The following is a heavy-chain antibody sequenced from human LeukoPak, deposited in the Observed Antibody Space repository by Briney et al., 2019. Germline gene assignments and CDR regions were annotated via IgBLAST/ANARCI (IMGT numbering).Heavy chain of an antibody. Sequence: PSETLSLTCAVYGGSFSGYYWSWIRQPPGKGLEWIGTISYSGTTYYDLSLKRRVTISVDTSKNQFSLRLRSVTAADTAVYYCARDRIRGVGGFDPWGQGTLVTVSS. D-gene: IGHD3-10*01. CDR2: ISYSGTT. J-gene: IGHJ5*02. CDR3: ARDRIRGVGGFDP. V-gene: IGHV4-34*01. CDR1: GGSFSGYY.